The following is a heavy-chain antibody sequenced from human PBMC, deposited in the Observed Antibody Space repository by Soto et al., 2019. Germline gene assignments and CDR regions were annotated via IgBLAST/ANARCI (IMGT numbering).Heavy chain of an antibody. CDR2: ISSSSSTI. Sequence: EVQLVESGGGLVQPGGSLRLSCAASGFTFSSYSMNWVRQAPGKGLEWVSYISSSSSTIYYADSVKGRFTISRDNAKNSLYLQMNSLRAEVTAVYYCARHPERIAEIGWFDPWGQGTLVTVSS. CDR3: ARHPERIAEIGWFDP. J-gene: IGHJ5*02. CDR1: GFTFSSYS. D-gene: IGHD6-13*01. V-gene: IGHV3-48*01.